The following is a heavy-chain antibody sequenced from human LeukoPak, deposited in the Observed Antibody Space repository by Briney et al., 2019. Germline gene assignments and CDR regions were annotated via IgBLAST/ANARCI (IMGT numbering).Heavy chain of an antibody. Sequence: GRSLRLSCAASGFTFSSYGMHWVRQAPGKGLEWVAAISYDGSNKYYADSVKGRFTISRDNSKNTLYLQMNSLRAEDTAVYYCATNTAMDYYFDYWGQGTLVTVSS. CDR2: ISYDGSNK. D-gene: IGHD5-18*01. J-gene: IGHJ4*02. CDR3: ATNTAMDYYFDY. CDR1: GFTFSSYG. V-gene: IGHV3-30*03.